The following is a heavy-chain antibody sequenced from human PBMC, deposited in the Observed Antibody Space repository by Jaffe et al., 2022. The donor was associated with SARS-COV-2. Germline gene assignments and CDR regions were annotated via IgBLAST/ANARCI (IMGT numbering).Heavy chain of an antibody. CDR2: ISGSSTYI. V-gene: IGHV3-11*06. CDR1: GFSFSDFY. J-gene: IGHJ5*02. Sequence: QVQLVESGGGLVKPGGSLRLSCAVSGFSFSDFYISWIRQAPGEGLEWVSYISGSSTYINYADSVRGRFTISRDNAKNSVYLQMNSLRAEDTAVYYCATLSVASFHESWGQGTLVTVSS. CDR3: ATLSVASFHES. D-gene: IGHD2-15*01.